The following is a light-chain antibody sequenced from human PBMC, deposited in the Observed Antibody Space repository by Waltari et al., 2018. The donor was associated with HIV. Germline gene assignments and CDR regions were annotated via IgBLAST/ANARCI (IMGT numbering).Light chain of an antibody. CDR3: SLYTGTTNVL. CDR1: SSDVGSYNR. Sequence: QSALTQPPSVSGSPGQSVSISCTGRSSDVGSYNRVSWDQQPPGTAPKLIIYEVNNRPAGVPDRFSGSQSGNTASLTISGLQAEDEADYYCSLYTGTTNVLFGGGTKLTVL. V-gene: IGLV2-18*01. J-gene: IGLJ2*01. CDR2: EVN.